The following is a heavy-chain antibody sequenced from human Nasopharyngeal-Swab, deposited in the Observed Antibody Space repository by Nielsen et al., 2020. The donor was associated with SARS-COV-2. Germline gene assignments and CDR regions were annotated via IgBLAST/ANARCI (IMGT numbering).Heavy chain of an antibody. D-gene: IGHD2-15*01. CDR2: FDPRDGQT. Sequence: ASVKVSCKVSGDTLTELSMHWVRQAPGKGLEWMGGFDPRDGQTVYAQKFRGRVTMTEDTSTDTAYMELSGLTSDDTAVYYCATDRRWNYYYGMEVWGQGTTVTVSS. CDR3: ATDRRWNYYYGMEV. V-gene: IGHV1-24*01. J-gene: IGHJ6*02. CDR1: GDTLTELS.